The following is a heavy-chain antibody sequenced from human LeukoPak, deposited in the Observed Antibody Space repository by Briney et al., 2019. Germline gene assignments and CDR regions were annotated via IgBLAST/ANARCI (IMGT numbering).Heavy chain of an antibody. J-gene: IGHJ5*02. V-gene: IGHV1-46*01. Sequence: ASVKVSCKGSGGTFSSYAISWVRQAPGQGLEWMGIINPSGGSTTYAQKFQGRVTMTRDTSTSTVYMELSSLRSEDTAVYYCARANFDFWSGYPQMGGWFDPWGQGTLVTVSS. CDR2: INPSGGST. CDR1: GGTFSSYA. CDR3: ARANFDFWSGYPQMGGWFDP. D-gene: IGHD3-3*01.